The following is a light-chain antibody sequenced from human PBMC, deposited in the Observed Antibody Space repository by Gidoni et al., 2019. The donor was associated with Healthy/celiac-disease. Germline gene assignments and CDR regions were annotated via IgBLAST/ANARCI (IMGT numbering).Light chain of an antibody. V-gene: IGKV4-1*01. J-gene: IGKJ1*01. Sequence: DILMAQSPESLAVSLGERATMQCKSSQSVLYSSNNRNYLPWYQKKPGQAPKLLMYWASTRETGVPGRFSGSGSGTDFTLTISSLQAEDVAVYYCQQYYSTPRTFGQGTKVEIK. CDR3: QQYYSTPRT. CDR2: WAS. CDR1: QSVLYSSNNRNY.